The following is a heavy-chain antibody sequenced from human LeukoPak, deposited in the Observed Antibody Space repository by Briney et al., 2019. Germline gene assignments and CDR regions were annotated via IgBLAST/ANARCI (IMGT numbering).Heavy chain of an antibody. D-gene: IGHD5-12*01. V-gene: IGHV3-23*01. CDR2: ISGSGGST. Sequence: PGGSLRLSCAASGFTFSSYAMSWVRQAPGKGLEWVSAISGSGGSTYYADSLKGRVTISRDNFKNTLFLQLNSLGAEDTAVYYCAKDLRGYDMDFDYWGQGTLVTVSS. CDR3: AKDLRGYDMDFDY. CDR1: GFTFSSYA. J-gene: IGHJ4*02.